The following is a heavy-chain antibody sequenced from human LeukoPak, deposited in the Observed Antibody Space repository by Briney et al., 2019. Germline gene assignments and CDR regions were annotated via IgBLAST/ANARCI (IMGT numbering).Heavy chain of an antibody. CDR2: FSATGGSP. Sequence: PGGSLRLSCAASGFTFSSSAMTWVRQAPGKGLEWVSAFSATGGSPYYAESVKGRFTISRDNSKNTLYLQMNSLRAEDTAIYYCAEARIAAAGTGAFDVWGQGTMVTVSS. J-gene: IGHJ3*01. D-gene: IGHD6-13*01. CDR3: AEARIAAAGTGAFDV. V-gene: IGHV3-23*01. CDR1: GFTFSSSA.